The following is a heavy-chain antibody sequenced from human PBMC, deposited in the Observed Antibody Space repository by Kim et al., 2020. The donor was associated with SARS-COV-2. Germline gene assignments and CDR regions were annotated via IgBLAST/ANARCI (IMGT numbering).Heavy chain of an antibody. CDR2: IYYSGST. D-gene: IGHD2-15*01. J-gene: IGHJ5*02. Sequence: SETLSLTCTVSGGSISSGGYYWSWIRQHPGKGLEWIGYIYYSGSTYYNPSLKSRVTISVDTSKNQFSLKLSSVTAADTAVYYCARDLGRGVVAATPGWFDPWGQGTLVTVSS. CDR1: GGSISSGGYY. V-gene: IGHV4-31*03. CDR3: ARDLGRGVVAATPGWFDP.